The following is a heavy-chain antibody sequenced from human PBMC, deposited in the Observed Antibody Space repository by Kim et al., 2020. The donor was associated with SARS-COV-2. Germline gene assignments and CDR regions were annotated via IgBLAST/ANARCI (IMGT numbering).Heavy chain of an antibody. CDR1: GGSISSSSYY. Sequence: SETLSLTCTVSGGSISSSSYYWGWIRQPPGKGLEWIGSIYYSGSTYYNPSLKSRVTISVDTSKNQFSLKLSSVTAADTAVYYCARADNDYVWGRRTRAPNLFDYWGQGTLVTVSS. J-gene: IGHJ4*02. CDR3: ARADNDYVWGRRTRAPNLFDY. V-gene: IGHV4-39*01. D-gene: IGHD3-16*01. CDR2: IYYSGST.